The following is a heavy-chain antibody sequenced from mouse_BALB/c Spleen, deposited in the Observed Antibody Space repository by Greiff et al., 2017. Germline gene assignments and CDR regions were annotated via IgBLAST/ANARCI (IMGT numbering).Heavy chain of an antibody. J-gene: IGHJ4*01. CDR1: GYTFTSYW. V-gene: IGHV1S132*01. CDR3: ARRNYYGNCPYAMDY. D-gene: IGHD2-1*01. CDR2: IFPGTGTT. Sequence: QVQLQQSGAELVKPGASVKLSCKTSGYTFTSYWIQWVKQRPGQGLGWIGEIFPGTGTTYYNEKFKGKATLTIDTSSSTAYMQLSSLTSEDSAVYFWARRNYYGNCPYAMDYWGQGTSVTVSS.